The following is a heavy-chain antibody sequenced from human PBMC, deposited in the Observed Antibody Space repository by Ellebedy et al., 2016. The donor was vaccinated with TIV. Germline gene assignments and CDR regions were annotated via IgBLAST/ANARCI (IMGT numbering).Heavy chain of an antibody. CDR1: GFTFSSYS. V-gene: IGHV3-48*02. Sequence: GESLKISXAASGFTFSSYSMNWVRQAPGKGLEWVSYISSSSSTIYYADSVKGRFTISRDNAKNSLYLQMNSLRDEDTAVYYCARWTGRITIFGVVNDYGMDVWGQGTTVTVSS. CDR2: ISSSSSTI. CDR3: ARWTGRITIFGVVNDYGMDV. J-gene: IGHJ6*02. D-gene: IGHD3-3*01.